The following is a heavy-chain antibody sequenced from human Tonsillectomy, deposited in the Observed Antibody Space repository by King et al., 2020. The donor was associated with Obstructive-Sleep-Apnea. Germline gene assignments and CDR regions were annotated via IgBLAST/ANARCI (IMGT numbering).Heavy chain of an antibody. J-gene: IGHJ3*02. CDR3: ARVRRDYYDSSGYYRVLEDAFDI. CDR1: GFTFSSYA. V-gene: IGHV3-30*04. D-gene: IGHD3-22*01. CDR2: ISYDGSNK. Sequence: VQLVESGGGVVQPGRSLRLSCAASGFTFSSYAMHWVRQAPGKGLEWVAIISYDGSNKYYADSVKGRFTISRDNSKNTLYLQMNGLRAEDTAVYYCARVRRDYYDSSGYYRVLEDAFDIWGQGTMVTVSS.